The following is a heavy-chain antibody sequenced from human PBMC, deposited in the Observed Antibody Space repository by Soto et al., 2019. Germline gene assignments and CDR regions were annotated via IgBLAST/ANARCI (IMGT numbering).Heavy chain of an antibody. CDR1: GFSFSNYV. CDR3: AADVTFDLPSGHPLRY. Sequence: EVQVLESGGGLVQPGGSLRLSCTASGFSFSNYVMTWVRQAPGKGLDWVSTITGGGGATHYADSVKGRSPISRDNSKNKLYLLITALRGDDTAVYFCAADVTFDLPSGHPLRYWGQGNLVTVSS. J-gene: IGHJ4*02. V-gene: IGHV3-23*01. D-gene: IGHD3-3*01. CDR2: ITGGGGAT.